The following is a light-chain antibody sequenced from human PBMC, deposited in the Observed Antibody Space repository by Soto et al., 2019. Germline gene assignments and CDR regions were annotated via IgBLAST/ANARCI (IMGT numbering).Light chain of an antibody. J-gene: IGLJ1*01. CDR3: CSYAGTTYV. V-gene: IGLV2-11*01. CDR2: GVS. Sequence: QSALTQPRSVSASPGQSVTISCTGTRSDVGGYNYVSWYQHHPGKAPKLMIYGVSERPSGVPDRFSGSKSGSTASLTISGLQAEDEADYCCCSYAGTTYVFGTGTKLTVL. CDR1: RSDVGGYNY.